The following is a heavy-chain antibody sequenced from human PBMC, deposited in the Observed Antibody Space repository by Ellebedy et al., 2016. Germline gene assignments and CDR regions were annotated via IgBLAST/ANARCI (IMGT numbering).Heavy chain of an antibody. Sequence: KFQGRVTMTRDTSISTAYMELNRLKSDDTAVYYCARGGGYNWNYDVWFDPWGQGTLVTVSS. D-gene: IGHD1-7*01. J-gene: IGHJ5*02. CDR3: ARGGGYNWNYDVWFDP. V-gene: IGHV1-2*02.